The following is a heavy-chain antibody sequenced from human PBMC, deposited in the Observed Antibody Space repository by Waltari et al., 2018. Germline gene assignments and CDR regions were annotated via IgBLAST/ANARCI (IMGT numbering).Heavy chain of an antibody. CDR2: ISYYGDT. Sequence: QVQLQQSGPGLVKPSATLSLTCTVSGGSIRSHYWSWSRQPPGKGLEWIGYISYYGDTAYNPPIKGRVTIPLDTAKKQFALSRNAGTAADTAVYDWARDDGDTIGTHSDSWGQGTLVSVSS. J-gene: IGHJ4*02. CDR3: ARDDGDTIGTHSDS. V-gene: IGHV4-59*11. D-gene: IGHD3-9*01. CDR1: GGSIRSHY.